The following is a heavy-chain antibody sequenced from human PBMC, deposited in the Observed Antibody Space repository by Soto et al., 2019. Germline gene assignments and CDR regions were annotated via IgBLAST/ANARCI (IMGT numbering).Heavy chain of an antibody. CDR2: IYYSGTT. D-gene: IGHD6-13*01. CDR3: AREIAAAPSTGYYYYGMDV. J-gene: IGHJ6*02. CDR1: GYSISSSNW. Sequence: SETLSLTCAVSGYSISSSNWWGWIRQPPGKGLEWIGYIYYSGTTYYNPSLKSRVTISVDTSKNQFSLKLSSVTAADTAVYYCAREIAAAPSTGYYYYGMDVWGQGTTVTVSS. V-gene: IGHV4-28*03.